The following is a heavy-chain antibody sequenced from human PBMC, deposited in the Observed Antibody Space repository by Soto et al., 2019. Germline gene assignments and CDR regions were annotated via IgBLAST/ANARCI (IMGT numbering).Heavy chain of an antibody. J-gene: IGHJ4*02. CDR1: GFTFSSYG. D-gene: IGHD2-15*01. V-gene: IGHV3-33*01. CDR2: RWNDGSNE. Sequence: GGSLRLSCEASGFTFSSYGMHRVRQAPGKGLEWVAIRWNDGSNEYYADSVKGRFTISRDNSKNTLYLQVSNLRAEDTAVYFCARDQTDSGGYSDSWGQGTLVTVSS. CDR3: ARDQTDSGGYSDS.